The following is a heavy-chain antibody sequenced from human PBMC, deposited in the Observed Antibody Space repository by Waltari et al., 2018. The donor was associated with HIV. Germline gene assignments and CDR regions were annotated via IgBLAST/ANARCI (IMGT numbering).Heavy chain of an antibody. CDR3: ARGPRGRSYYYYGMDV. CDR2: INHSGST. CDR1: GGSFSGYY. Sequence: QVQLQQWGAGLLKPSETLSLTCAVYGGSFSGYYWSWIRQPPGKGLEWIGEINHSGSTNYNPSLKSRGTISVDTSKNQFSLKLSSVTAADTAVYYCARGPRGRSYYYYGMDVWGQGTTVTVSS. V-gene: IGHV4-34*01. D-gene: IGHD3-10*01. J-gene: IGHJ6*02.